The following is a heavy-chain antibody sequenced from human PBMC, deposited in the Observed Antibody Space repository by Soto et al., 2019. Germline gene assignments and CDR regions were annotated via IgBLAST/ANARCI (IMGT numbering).Heavy chain of an antibody. CDR2: ISDDGNSI. D-gene: IGHD5-12*01. V-gene: IGHV3-30*03. CDR1: GFTFRNYA. J-gene: IGHJ4*02. CDR3: VRGEGHDNGYDYIHAY. Sequence: QVQLVESGGGVVQPGTSVRLSCAASGFTFRNYAMHWVRQAPGKGLEWVAVISDDGNSIHYVDFVKGRFTISRDNSRNTLYLQMNNLRAEDTALYYCVRGEGHDNGYDYIHAYWGQGSLVTVSS.